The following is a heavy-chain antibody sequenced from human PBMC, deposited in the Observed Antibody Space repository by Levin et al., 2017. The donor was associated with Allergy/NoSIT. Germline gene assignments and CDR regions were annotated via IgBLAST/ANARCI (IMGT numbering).Heavy chain of an antibody. J-gene: IGHJ4*02. CDR2: INHSGST. Sequence: PSQTLSLTCAVYGESFGGHYWSWIRQPPGKGLEWIGQINHSGSTNYNPSLKSRVTISVDTSKNQFSLKLSSVTAADTAVYYCVRGGGSFIRYWGQGTLVTVSS. CDR3: VRGGGSFIRY. V-gene: IGHV4-34*01. D-gene: IGHD3-16*01. CDR1: GESFGGHY.